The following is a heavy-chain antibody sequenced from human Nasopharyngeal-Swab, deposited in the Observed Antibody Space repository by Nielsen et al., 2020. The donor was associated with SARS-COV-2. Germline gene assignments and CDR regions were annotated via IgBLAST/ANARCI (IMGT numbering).Heavy chain of an antibody. CDR1: VYTFTCYY. V-gene: IGHV1-2*02. CDR2: IDPNNGAT. D-gene: IGHD3-16*01. CDR3: ASGSMIAFGGITGKFDY. J-gene: IGHJ4*02. Sequence: SVKVSCKASVYTFTCYYMHWVRQAPGQGLEWLGWIDPNNGATKYAQTFQGRISVTRDTSFSTAYMELSGLRSDDTAVYYCASGSMIAFGGITGKFDYWGQGTLVIVSP.